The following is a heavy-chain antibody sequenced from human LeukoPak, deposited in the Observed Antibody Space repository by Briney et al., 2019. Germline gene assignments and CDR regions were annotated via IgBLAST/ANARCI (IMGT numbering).Heavy chain of an antibody. CDR1: GGSISSYY. J-gene: IGHJ3*02. V-gene: IGHV4-39*07. CDR2: IYYSGST. CDR3: ARDFSGSYFDAFDI. D-gene: IGHD1-26*01. Sequence: SETLSLTCTVSGGSISSYYWGWIRQPPGKGLEWIGSIYYSGSTYYSPSLKSRVTISVDTSKNQFSLKLSSVTAADTAVYYCARDFSGSYFDAFDIWGQGTMVTVSS.